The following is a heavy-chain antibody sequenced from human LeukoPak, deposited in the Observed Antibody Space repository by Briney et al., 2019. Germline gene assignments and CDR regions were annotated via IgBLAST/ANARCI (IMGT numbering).Heavy chain of an antibody. J-gene: IGHJ4*02. CDR3: ARDPVLQPGRGKYYFDY. Sequence: GASVKVSCKASGSTFTDYYMHWVRQAPGQGLEWMGIINPSGGSTSYAQKFQGRVTMTRDMSTSTVYMELSSLRSEDTAVYYCARDPVLQPGRGKYYFDYWGQGTLVTVSS. CDR1: GSTFTDYY. V-gene: IGHV1-46*01. D-gene: IGHD2-15*01. CDR2: INPSGGST.